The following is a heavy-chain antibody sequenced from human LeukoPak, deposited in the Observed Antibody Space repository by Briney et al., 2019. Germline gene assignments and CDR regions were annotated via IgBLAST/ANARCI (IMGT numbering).Heavy chain of an antibody. CDR2: IYDSGST. CDR1: GGSISSYY. D-gene: IGHD5-12*01. Sequence: SETLSLTCTVSGGSISSYYWNWLRQPPGKGLEWIGYIYDSGSTNYNPSLKSRVTISVDTSKNQFSLKLSSVTATDTAVYYCARSTATIYFDHWGQGTLVTVSS. V-gene: IGHV4-59*01. CDR3: ARSTATIYFDH. J-gene: IGHJ4*02.